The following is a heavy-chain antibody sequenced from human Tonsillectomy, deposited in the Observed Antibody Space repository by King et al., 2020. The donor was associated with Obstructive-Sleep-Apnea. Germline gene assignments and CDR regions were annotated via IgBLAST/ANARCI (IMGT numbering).Heavy chain of an antibody. CDR2: ISGSGGST. V-gene: IGHV3-23*04. CDR3: AKDLRAAPGSNWFDP. CDR1: GFTFSSYA. D-gene: IGHD6-13*01. J-gene: IGHJ5*02. Sequence: EVQLVESGGGLVQPGGSLRLSCAASGFTFSSYAMSWVRQAPGKGLEWVSVISGSGGSTYYADSVKGRITISRDNSKNTRCLQMNSLRAEDTAVYYCAKDLRAAPGSNWFDPWGQGTLVTVSS.